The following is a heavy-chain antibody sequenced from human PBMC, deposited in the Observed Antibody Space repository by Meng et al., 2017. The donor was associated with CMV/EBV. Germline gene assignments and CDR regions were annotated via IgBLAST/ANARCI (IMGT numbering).Heavy chain of an antibody. CDR1: GFSLSTSGVG. D-gene: IGHD3-3*01. Sequence: GFSLSTSGVGVGWIRQPPGKALEWLALIYWDDDKRYSPSLKSRLTITKDTSKNQVVLTMTNMDPVDTATYYCAHSRITIFGVVPYYFDYWGQGPLVTVSS. CDR3: AHSRITIFGVVPYYFDY. CDR2: IYWDDDK. V-gene: IGHV2-5*02. J-gene: IGHJ4*02.